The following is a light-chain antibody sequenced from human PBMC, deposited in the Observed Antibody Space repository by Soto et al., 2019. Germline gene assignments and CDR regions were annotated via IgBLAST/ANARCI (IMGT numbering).Light chain of an antibody. CDR2: GAS. V-gene: IGKV3-20*01. Sequence: EIGLKQSPGTLSFSPGERATLSCRASQSVISSYSAWYQQKPGQAPRLVIYGASSRATGIPDRFSGSGSGTYFTLTISRLEPEDFALYYRQQYGSALTVGGVTTLEI. J-gene: IGKJ4*01. CDR3: QQYGSALT. CDR1: QSVISSY.